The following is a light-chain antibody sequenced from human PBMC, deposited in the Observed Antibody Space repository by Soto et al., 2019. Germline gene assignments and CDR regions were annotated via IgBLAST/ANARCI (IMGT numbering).Light chain of an antibody. CDR1: QSVLYSSNNKNY. CDR3: QQYYSTWT. V-gene: IGKV4-1*01. J-gene: IGKJ1*01. CDR2: WAS. Sequence: DIVMTQSPESLAVSLGERATINCKSSQSVLYSSNNKNYLAWFQQKPGQPPKLLIYWASTRESGVPDRFSGSGSGKDFSLTISSLQAEDVAVYYCQQYYSTWTFGQGTKVEIK.